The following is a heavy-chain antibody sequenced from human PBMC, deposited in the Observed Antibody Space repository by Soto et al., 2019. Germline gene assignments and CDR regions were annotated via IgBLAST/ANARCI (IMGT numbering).Heavy chain of an antibody. Sequence: EVQLLESGGGLVQPGGSLRLSCAASGFTFSSYAMSWVRQAPGKGLEWVSAISGSGGSTYYADSVKGRFTISRDNSKNTLYLQRNSLTAEDTAVYYCAISFDWLPHPCAFDIWGQGTMVTVSS. CDR2: ISGSGGST. V-gene: IGHV3-23*01. J-gene: IGHJ3*02. CDR3: AISFDWLPHPCAFDI. CDR1: GFTFSSYA. D-gene: IGHD3-9*01.